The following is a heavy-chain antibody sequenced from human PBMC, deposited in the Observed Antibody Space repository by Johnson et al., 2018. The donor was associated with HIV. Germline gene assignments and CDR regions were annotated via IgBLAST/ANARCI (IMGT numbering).Heavy chain of an antibody. J-gene: IGHJ3*01. D-gene: IGHD3-10*01. CDR2: IGTAGDT. CDR3: AREPRGPSSGSRIPDAF. Sequence: VQLVESGGGLVQPGGSLRLSCAAFGFTVSSNYMSWVRQARGKGLEWVSAIGTAGDTYYPGSVKGRFTISRENAKNSLHLQMNSLRAEDTAVYYCAREPRGPSSGSRIPDAF. V-gene: IGHV3-13*01. CDR1: GFTVSSNY.